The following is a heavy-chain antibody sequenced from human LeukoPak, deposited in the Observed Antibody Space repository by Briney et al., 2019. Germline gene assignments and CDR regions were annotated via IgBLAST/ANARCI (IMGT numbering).Heavy chain of an antibody. V-gene: IGHV3-20*01. CDR3: VRGPNGGTGADF. Sequence: PGGSLTLSCEASGFTFDDYGMSWVRQTPGKGLEWVSGINWNGETTGYADSVKGRFTISRDNAKTSLFLLMNSLRAEDTAFYRCVRGPNGGTGADFWGQGTLVTVSS. J-gene: IGHJ4*02. D-gene: IGHD2-8*01. CDR1: GFTFDDYG. CDR2: INWNGETT.